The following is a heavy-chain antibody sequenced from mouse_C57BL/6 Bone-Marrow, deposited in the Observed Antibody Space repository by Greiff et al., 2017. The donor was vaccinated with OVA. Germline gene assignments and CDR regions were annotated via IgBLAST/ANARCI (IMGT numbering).Heavy chain of an antibody. CDR2: IHPNSGST. Sequence: QVQLQQPGAELVKPGASVKLSCKASGYTFTSYWMHWVKQRPGQGLEWIGMIHPNSGSTNYNEKFKSKATLTVDKSSSTAYMQLSSLTSEDAAVYYCARGNYDYDKGYYFDYWGQGTTLTVSS. V-gene: IGHV1-64*01. J-gene: IGHJ2*01. CDR1: GYTFTSYW. CDR3: ARGNYDYDKGYYFDY. D-gene: IGHD2-4*01.